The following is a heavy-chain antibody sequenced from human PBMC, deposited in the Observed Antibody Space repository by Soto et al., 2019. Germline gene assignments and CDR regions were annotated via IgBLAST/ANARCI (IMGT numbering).Heavy chain of an antibody. J-gene: IGHJ4*02. D-gene: IGHD3-10*01. CDR1: EFTFSSYA. CDR3: AKALLWFGDLLPQCYFDY. V-gene: IGHV3-23*01. Sequence: GGSQRLSCAASEFTFSSYAMSWVRQAPGKGLEWVSAISGSGGSTYYADSVKGRFTISRDNSKNTPYLQMNSLRAEDTAVYYCAKALLWFGDLLPQCYFDYWGQGTLVTVSS. CDR2: ISGSGGST.